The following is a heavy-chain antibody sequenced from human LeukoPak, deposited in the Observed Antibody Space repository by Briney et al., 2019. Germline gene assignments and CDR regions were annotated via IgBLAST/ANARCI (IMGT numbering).Heavy chain of an antibody. CDR3: ATLSDYYDSSGYYFGY. Sequence: GASVKVSCKASGYTFTSYGISWVRQAPGQGLEWMGWISAYNGNTNYAQKLQGRVTMTTDTSTSTAYMELRSLRSDDTAVYYCATLSDYYDSSGYYFGYWGQGTPVTVSS. J-gene: IGHJ4*02. CDR1: GYTFTSYG. CDR2: ISAYNGNT. D-gene: IGHD3-22*01. V-gene: IGHV1-18*01.